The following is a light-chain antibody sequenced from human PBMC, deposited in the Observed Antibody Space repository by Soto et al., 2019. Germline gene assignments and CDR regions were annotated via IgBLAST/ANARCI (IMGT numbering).Light chain of an antibody. J-gene: IGLJ3*02. V-gene: IGLV4-69*01. CDR3: QTWGTGIEV. Sequence: QLVLTQSPSASASLGASVKLTCTLSSGHSSSTIAWHQQQPEKGPRYLMTLNSDGSHSKGDGIPDRFSGSSSGAERYLSISSLQSEDESDYYCQTWGTGIEVFGGGTKLTVL. CDR1: SGHSSST. CDR2: LNSDGSH.